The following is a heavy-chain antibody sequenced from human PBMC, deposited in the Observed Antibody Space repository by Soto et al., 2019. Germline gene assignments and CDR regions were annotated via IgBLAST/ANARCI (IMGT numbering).Heavy chain of an antibody. V-gene: IGHV1-69*01. Sequence: QVQLVQSGADAKKPGSSVKVSCKTSGGSFDSSAISWVRQAPAQGLEWMGEIIPVFDKANYAQNFQGRLTITADELTGTVFMELSSLRSEDTAVYFCARLRRDWGDAFDLWGLGTFVTVSS. CDR1: GGSFDSSA. D-gene: IGHD3-16*01. CDR2: IIPVFDKA. CDR3: ARLRRDWGDAFDL. J-gene: IGHJ3*01.